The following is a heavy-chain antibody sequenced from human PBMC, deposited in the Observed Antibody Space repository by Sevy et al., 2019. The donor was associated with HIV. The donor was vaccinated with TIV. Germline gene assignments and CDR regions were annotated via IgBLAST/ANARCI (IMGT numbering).Heavy chain of an antibody. CDR2: VSYRGRT. V-gene: IGHV4-61*01. CDR1: VASVSSGKYY. J-gene: IGHJ4*02. CDR3: AREIYFYENSGFYYFDS. Sequence: SETLSLTCNVSVASVSSGKYYWTWIRQPPGKDLEWIGHVSYRGRTNYNPSLKNRVTISEDTCKNQFSLSLNSVNAEDTATYYCAREIYFYENSGFYYFDSWGLGILVTVSS. D-gene: IGHD3-22*01.